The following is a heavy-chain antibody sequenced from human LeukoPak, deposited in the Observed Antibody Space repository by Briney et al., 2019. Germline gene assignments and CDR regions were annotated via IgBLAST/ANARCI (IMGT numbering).Heavy chain of an antibody. V-gene: IGHV3-33*01. CDR2: IWEDGSNI. J-gene: IGHJ6*02. CDR3: ARQGFVASYGVDV. Sequence: GTSLRLSCAASGFTFSRYGMHWVRQAPGKGLEWVAVIWEDGSNIYYADSVKGRFTISRDNSKNTLYLQMNSLKASDTAEYYCARQGFVASYGVDVWGQGTTVTVSS. CDR1: GFTFSRYG.